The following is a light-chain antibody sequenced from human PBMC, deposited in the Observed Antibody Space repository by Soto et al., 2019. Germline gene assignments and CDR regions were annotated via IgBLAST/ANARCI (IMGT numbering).Light chain of an antibody. CDR1: QSVSSY. Sequence: EIVLTQSPATLSLSPGERATLSCRASQSVSSYLAWYQQKPGQAPRLLIYDASNRATGIPARFSGSGPGTDFTLTISSLEPEDFAVYYCQQRSNWPPRHTFGQGTKVDIK. V-gene: IGKV3-11*01. J-gene: IGKJ2*01. CDR2: DAS. CDR3: QQRSNWPPRHT.